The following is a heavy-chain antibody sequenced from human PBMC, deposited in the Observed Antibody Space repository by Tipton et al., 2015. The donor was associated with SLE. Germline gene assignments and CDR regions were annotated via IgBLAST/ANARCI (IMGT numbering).Heavy chain of an antibody. J-gene: IGHJ3*02. CDR3: ARDPWYDEGAFDI. V-gene: IGHV4-59*01. D-gene: IGHD3-16*01. Sequence: LRLSCTVSGGSISSYYWSWIRQPPGKGLEWIGYIYYSGSTNYNPSLKSRVTISVDTSKNQFSLKLSSVTAADTAVYYCARDPWYDEGAFDIWGQGTMVTVSS. CDR1: GGSISSYY. CDR2: IYYSGST.